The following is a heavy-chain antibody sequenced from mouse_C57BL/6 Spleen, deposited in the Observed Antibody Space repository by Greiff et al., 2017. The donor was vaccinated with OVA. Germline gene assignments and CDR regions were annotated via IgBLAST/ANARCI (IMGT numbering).Heavy chain of an antibody. V-gene: IGHV1-64*01. CDR2: IHPNSGST. CDR1: GYTFTSYW. Sequence: QVQLQQSGAELVKPGASVKLSCKASGYTFTSYWMHWVKQRPGQGLEWIGMIHPNSGSTNYNEKFKSKATLTVDKSSSTAYMQLSSLTSEDSAVYYCASDHYGNYYAMDYWGQGTSVTVSS. D-gene: IGHD2-1*01. CDR3: ASDHYGNYYAMDY. J-gene: IGHJ4*01.